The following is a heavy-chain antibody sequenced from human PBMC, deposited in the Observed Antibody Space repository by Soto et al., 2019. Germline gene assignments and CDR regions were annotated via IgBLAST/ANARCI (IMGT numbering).Heavy chain of an antibody. Sequence: QLQLQESGPGLVKTSETLSLTCTVSGGSISSSRYYWGWIRQPPGKGLEWIASIYYRGSTYYNPSLKRRVTISVDTSKNQFSLKLSSVTAADTAVYYCARSSGVIAAAGIDAFDIWGQGTMVTVSS. CDR2: IYYRGST. CDR3: ARSSGVIAAAGIDAFDI. J-gene: IGHJ3*02. CDR1: GGSISSSRYY. V-gene: IGHV4-39*01. D-gene: IGHD6-13*01.